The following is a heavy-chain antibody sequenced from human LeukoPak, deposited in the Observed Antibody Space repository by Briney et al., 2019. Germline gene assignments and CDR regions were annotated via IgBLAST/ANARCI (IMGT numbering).Heavy chain of an antibody. CDR1: GYTFTSYG. D-gene: IGHD2-2*01. V-gene: IGHV1-18*01. Sequence: GASVKDSRKASGYTFTSYGISWVRQAPGQGLEWMGWISAYNGNTNYAQKLQGRVTMTTDTSTSTAYMELRSLRSDDTAVYYCASGPVLCSSTSCYPLTLDYWGQGTLVTVSS. CDR2: ISAYNGNT. J-gene: IGHJ4*02. CDR3: ASGPVLCSSTSCYPLTLDY.